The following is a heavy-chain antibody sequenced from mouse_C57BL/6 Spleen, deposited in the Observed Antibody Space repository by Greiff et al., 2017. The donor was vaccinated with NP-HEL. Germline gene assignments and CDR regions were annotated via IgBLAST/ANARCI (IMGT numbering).Heavy chain of an antibody. CDR3: ARHEGYYGSSHWYFDV. J-gene: IGHJ1*03. Sequence: EVKLMESGGDLVKPGGSLKLSCAASGFTFSSYGMSWVRQTPDKRLERVATISSGGSYTYYPDSVKGRFTISRDNAKNTLYLQMSSLKSEDTAMYYCARHEGYYGSSHWYFDVWGTGTTVTVSS. D-gene: IGHD1-1*01. CDR1: GFTFSSYG. V-gene: IGHV5-6*01. CDR2: ISSGGSYT.